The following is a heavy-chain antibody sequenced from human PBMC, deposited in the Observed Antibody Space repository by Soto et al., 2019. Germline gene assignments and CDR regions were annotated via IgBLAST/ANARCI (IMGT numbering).Heavy chain of an antibody. Sequence: SETLSLTCTVSGGSVSSGSYYWSWIRQPPGKGLEWIGYIYYSGSTNYNPSLKSRVTISVDTSKNQFSLKLSPVTAADTAVYYCAKEVYDILTGSHFDYWGQGTLVTVSS. CDR2: IYYSGST. V-gene: IGHV4-61*01. J-gene: IGHJ4*02. CDR1: GGSVSSGSYY. CDR3: AKEVYDILTGSHFDY. D-gene: IGHD3-9*01.